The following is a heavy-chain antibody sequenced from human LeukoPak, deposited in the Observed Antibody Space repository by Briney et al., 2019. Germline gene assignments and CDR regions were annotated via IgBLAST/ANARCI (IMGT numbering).Heavy chain of an antibody. CDR2: IYYSGST. D-gene: IGHD6-19*01. CDR3: ARAARGSGWSWFWFDP. V-gene: IGHV4-30-4*01. CDR1: GSSISSGDYY. J-gene: IGHJ5*02. Sequence: PSETMSLTCTVAGSSISSGDYYWCWIRQPPGRCLEWIGCIYYSGSTYYNPSLKSRVTISVDTSKTQFSLKLSSVTAADTAVDYCARAARGSGWSWFWFDPWGQGTLVTVSA.